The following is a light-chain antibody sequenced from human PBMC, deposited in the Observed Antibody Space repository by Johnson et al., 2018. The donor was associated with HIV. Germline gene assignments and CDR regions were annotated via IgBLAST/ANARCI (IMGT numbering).Light chain of an antibody. Sequence: VLTQPPSVSVSLGQMARITCSGAALPKKYAYWYQQKPGQFPVLVIYKDSESPSGIPDRFSGSKSGTSATLGITGLQTGDEADYYCGTWDSSLSAFYVFGTVTKVTVL. CDR3: GTWDSSLSAFYV. V-gene: IGLV3-16*01. CDR2: KDS. CDR1: ALPKKY. J-gene: IGLJ1*01.